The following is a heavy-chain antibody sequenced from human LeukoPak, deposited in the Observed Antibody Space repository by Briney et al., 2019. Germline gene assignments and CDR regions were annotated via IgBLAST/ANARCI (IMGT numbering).Heavy chain of an antibody. D-gene: IGHD7-27*01. Sequence: ASVKVSCKASGYTFTSYYMHWVRQAPGQGLEWMGIINPSGGSTSYAQKFQGRVTMTRDTSISTAYMELSRLRSDDTAVYYCARGTGGFDYWGQGTLVTVSS. CDR1: GYTFTSYY. V-gene: IGHV1-46*01. J-gene: IGHJ4*02. CDR2: INPSGGST. CDR3: ARGTGGFDY.